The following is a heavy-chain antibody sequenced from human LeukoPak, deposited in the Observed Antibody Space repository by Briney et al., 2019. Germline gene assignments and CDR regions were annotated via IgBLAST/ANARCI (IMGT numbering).Heavy chain of an antibody. Sequence: VASVKVSCKASGYTFISNGISWVRQAPGQGLEWMGWISAYNGNTNYAQKFQGRVTMTTDTSTSTAYMELRSLGSDDTAVYYCARDDWELATIDYWGQGTLVTVSS. CDR1: GYTFISNG. CDR2: ISAYNGNT. V-gene: IGHV1-18*01. CDR3: ARDDWELATIDY. J-gene: IGHJ4*02. D-gene: IGHD3-10*01.